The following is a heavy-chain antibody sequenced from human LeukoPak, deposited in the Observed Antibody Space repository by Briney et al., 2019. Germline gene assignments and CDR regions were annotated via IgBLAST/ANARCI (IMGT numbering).Heavy chain of an antibody. CDR1: GFTFSSYS. CDR2: ISSSSSYI. D-gene: IGHD6-6*01. V-gene: IGHV3-21*01. CDR3: ARGKYSSSPYGDY. Sequence: TGGSLRLSCAASGFTFSSYSMNWVRQAPGKGLEWVSSISSSSSYIYYADSVKGRFTISRDNAKNSLYLQMNSLRAEDTAVYYCARGKYSSSPYGDYWGQGTLVTVSS. J-gene: IGHJ4*02.